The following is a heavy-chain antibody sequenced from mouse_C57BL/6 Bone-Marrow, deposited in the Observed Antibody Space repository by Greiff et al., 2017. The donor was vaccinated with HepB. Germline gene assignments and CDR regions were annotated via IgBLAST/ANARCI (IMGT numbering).Heavy chain of an antibody. Sequence: EVQLQQSGPVLVKPGASVKMSCKASGYTFTDYYMNWVKQSHGKSLEWIGVINPYNGGTSYNQKFKGKATLTVDKSSSTAYMELNSLTSEDSAVYYCASITTVVGDYAMDYWGQGTSVTVSS. CDR3: ASITTVVGDYAMDY. D-gene: IGHD1-1*01. J-gene: IGHJ4*01. V-gene: IGHV1-19*01. CDR1: GYTFTDYY. CDR2: INPYNGGT.